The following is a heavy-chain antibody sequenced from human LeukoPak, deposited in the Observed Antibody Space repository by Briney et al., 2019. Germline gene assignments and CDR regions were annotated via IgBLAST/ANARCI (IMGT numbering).Heavy chain of an antibody. D-gene: IGHD3-3*01. CDR3: AASTITIFGVVFNWFDP. J-gene: IGHJ5*02. CDR1: GFTFTSSA. CDR2: IVVGSGNT. V-gene: IGHV1-58*01. Sequence: SVKVSCKASGFTFTSSAVQWVRQARGQRLEWIGWIVVGSGNTNYAQKFQERVTITRDMSTSTAYMELSSLRSEDTAVYYCAASTITIFGVVFNWFDPWGQGTLVTVSS.